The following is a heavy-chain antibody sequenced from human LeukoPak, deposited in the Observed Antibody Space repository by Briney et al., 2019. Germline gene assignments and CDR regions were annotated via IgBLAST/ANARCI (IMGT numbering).Heavy chain of an antibody. CDR1: GGSFSGYY. D-gene: IGHD2-2*01. CDR3: ARGLRDIVVVPAAGEGYYYGMDV. CDR2: INHRGST. Sequence: SETLSLTCAVYGGSFSGYYWSWIRQPPGKGLEWIGEINHRGSTNYNPSLKSRVTISVDTSKNQFSLKLSSVTAADTAVYYCARGLRDIVVVPAAGEGYYYGMDVWGQGTTVTVSS. V-gene: IGHV4-34*01. J-gene: IGHJ6*02.